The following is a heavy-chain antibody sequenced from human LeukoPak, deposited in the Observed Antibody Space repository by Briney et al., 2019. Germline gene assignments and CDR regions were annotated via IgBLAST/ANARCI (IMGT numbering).Heavy chain of an antibody. D-gene: IGHD3-10*01. J-gene: IGHJ6*03. Sequence: ASVKVSCKASGYTFTCYYMHWVRHAPGQGLEWMGWINPNSGGTKYAQNFQGRVTMTSDTSSSTAYMELSRLISNDTAVYYCARSRGPDYYGSGSYFDYYYYYMDVWGKGTTVTISS. V-gene: IGHV1-2*02. CDR3: ARSRGPDYYGSGSYFDYYYYYMDV. CDR2: INPNSGGT. CDR1: GYTFTCYY.